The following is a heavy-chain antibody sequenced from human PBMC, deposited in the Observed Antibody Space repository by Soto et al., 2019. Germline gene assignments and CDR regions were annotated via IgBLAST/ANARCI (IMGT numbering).Heavy chain of an antibody. J-gene: IGHJ1*01. CDR3: ASLFRRCGFPPYLFSY. D-gene: IGHD3-9*01. Sequence: ASVKVSCKASGYTFTSYGISWVRQAPGQGLEWMGWISAYNGNTNYAQKLQGRVTMTTDTSTSTAYMELRSLRSDDTAVYYCASLFRRCGFPPYLFSYWARGTPDPVSA. CDR1: GYTFTSYG. CDR2: ISAYNGNT. V-gene: IGHV1-18*01.